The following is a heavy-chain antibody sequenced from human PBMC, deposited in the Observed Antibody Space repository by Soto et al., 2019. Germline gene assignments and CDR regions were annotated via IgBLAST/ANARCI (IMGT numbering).Heavy chain of an antibody. V-gene: IGHV3-48*03. D-gene: IGHD3-3*01. CDR2: ISGSGTST. Sequence: LRLSCAASGFSFSSCEMSWVRQAPGKGLEWVSYISGSGTSTQYSDSVKGRFTISRDNAKNSLHLQMNSLRAEDTAVYYCARGSTYDFWSGYIYYGMDVWGQGTTVTVSS. CDR3: ARGSTYDFWSGYIYYGMDV. CDR1: GFSFSSCE. J-gene: IGHJ6*02.